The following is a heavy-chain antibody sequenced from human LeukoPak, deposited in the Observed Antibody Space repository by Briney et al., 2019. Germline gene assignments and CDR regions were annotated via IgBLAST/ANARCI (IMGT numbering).Heavy chain of an antibody. D-gene: IGHD2-15*01. CDR3: ARDPVVVAAPYYYYGMDV. CDR1: GFTFSSYS. Sequence: GGSLRLSCAASGFTFSSYSMNWVRQAPGKGLEWVAVIWYDGSNKYYADSVKGRFTISRDNSKNTLYLQMNSLRAEDTAVYYCARDPVVVAAPYYYYGMDVWGQGTTVTVSS. J-gene: IGHJ6*02. V-gene: IGHV3-33*08. CDR2: IWYDGSNK.